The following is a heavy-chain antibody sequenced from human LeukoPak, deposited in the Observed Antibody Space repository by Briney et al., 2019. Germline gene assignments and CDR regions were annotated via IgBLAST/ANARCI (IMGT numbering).Heavy chain of an antibody. Sequence: GGSLRLSCAASGFTFSSYAMSWVRQAPGQGLEWVSAISGSGGSTYYADSVKGRFTISRDNSKNTLNLQMNSLRAEDTAVYYCAKSVVRGVTYLNFDYWGQGTLVTVSS. D-gene: IGHD3-10*01. CDR3: AKSVVRGVTYLNFDY. J-gene: IGHJ4*02. V-gene: IGHV3-23*01. CDR2: ISGSGGST. CDR1: GFTFSSYA.